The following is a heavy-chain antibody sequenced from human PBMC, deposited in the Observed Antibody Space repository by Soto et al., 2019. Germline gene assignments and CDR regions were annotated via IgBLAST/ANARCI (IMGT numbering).Heavy chain of an antibody. CDR1: GFTFSSYA. V-gene: IGHV3-23*01. CDR3: AKGPAAAGTWRWFDP. D-gene: IGHD6-13*01. J-gene: IGHJ5*02. Sequence: GGSLRLSCAASGFTFSSYAMSWVRQAPGKGLEWVSAISGSGGSTYYADSVKGRFTISRDNSKNTLYLQMNSLRAEDTAVYYCAKGPAAAGTWRWFDPWGQGTLVTVSS. CDR2: ISGSGGST.